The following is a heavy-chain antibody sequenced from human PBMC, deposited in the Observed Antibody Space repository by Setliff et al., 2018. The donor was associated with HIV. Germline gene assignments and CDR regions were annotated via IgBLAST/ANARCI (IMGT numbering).Heavy chain of an antibody. J-gene: IGHJ4*02. Sequence: SETLSLTCTVPGGSVSDTSYYWGWIRQPPGKGLEWLANVYTSGSTNYNPSLKSRVTISVDTSKNQFSLKLSSVTAADTAVYYCAASWGRDGYNYVHWGQGTLVTVSS. D-gene: IGHD5-12*01. CDR2: VYTSGST. CDR1: GGSVSDTSYY. V-gene: IGHV4-39*07. CDR3: AASWGRDGYNYVH.